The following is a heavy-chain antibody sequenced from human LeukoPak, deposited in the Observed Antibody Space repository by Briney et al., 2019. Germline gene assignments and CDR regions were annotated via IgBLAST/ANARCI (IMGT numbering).Heavy chain of an antibody. CDR1: GFTFINYG. CDR3: AKSAGVATIYFDS. Sequence: PGMSLRLSCEASGFTFINYGIHWVRQAPGKGLDWVAVISYDGTTPYYADSVKGRFTISRDNSKSTLYLQMDNLRAEDTAVYFCAKSAGVATIYFDSWGQGALVTVSS. J-gene: IGHJ4*02. V-gene: IGHV3-30*18. D-gene: IGHD3-3*01. CDR2: ISYDGTTP.